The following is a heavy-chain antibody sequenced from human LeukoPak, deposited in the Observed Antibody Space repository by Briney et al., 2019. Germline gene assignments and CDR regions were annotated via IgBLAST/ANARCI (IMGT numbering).Heavy chain of an antibody. D-gene: IGHD3-10*01. Sequence: GGSLRLSCAASGFTFSSYGMHWARQAPGKGLEWVAVISYDGSNKYYADSVKGRFTISRDNSKNTLYLQMNSLRAEDTAVYYCAKAGGSGNYYNDYYYGMDVWGQGTTVTVSS. J-gene: IGHJ6*02. CDR3: AKAGGSGNYYNDYYYGMDV. CDR2: ISYDGSNK. CDR1: GFTFSSYG. V-gene: IGHV3-30*18.